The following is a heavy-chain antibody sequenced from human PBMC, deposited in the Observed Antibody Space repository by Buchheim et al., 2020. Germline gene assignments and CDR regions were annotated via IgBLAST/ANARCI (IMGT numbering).Heavy chain of an antibody. CDR3: AGDQGQQLEDDYYYYGMDV. D-gene: IGHD6-13*01. Sequence: QVQLVESGGGVVQPGRSLRLSCAASGFTFSSYAMHWVRQAPGKGLEWVAVISYDGSNKYYADSVKGRFTISRDNSKNTLYLQMNSLRAEDTAVYYCAGDQGQQLEDDYYYYGMDVWGQGTT. V-gene: IGHV3-30-3*01. J-gene: IGHJ6*02. CDR2: ISYDGSNK. CDR1: GFTFSSYA.